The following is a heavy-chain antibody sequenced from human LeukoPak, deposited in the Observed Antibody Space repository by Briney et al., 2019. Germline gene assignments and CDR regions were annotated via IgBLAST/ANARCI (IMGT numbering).Heavy chain of an antibody. J-gene: IGHJ4*02. V-gene: IGHV3-23*01. D-gene: IGHD1-26*01. CDR1: GFTFGTNA. Sequence: PGGSLRLSCLTSGFTFGTNAMSWVRQAPGKGLEWISAISGSGGSTYYADSVKGRFTISRDNSKNTLYLQMNSLRAEDTAVYYCAKRAGATDPHFDYWGQGTLVTVSS. CDR3: AKRAGATDPHFDY. CDR2: ISGSGGST.